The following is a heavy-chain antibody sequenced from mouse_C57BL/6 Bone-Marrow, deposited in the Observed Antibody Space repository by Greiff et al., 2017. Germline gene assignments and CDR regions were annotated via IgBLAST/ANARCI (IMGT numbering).Heavy chain of an antibody. CDR2: IHPNSGST. CDR1: GYTFTSYW. V-gene: IGHV1-64*01. Sequence: QVQLQQPGAELVKPGASVKLSCKASGYTFTSYWMHWVKQRPGQGLEWIGMIHPNSGSTNYNEKFKSKATLTVDKSSSTAYMQLSSLTSEDSAVYYCARGEDSNCVGYYYAMDYWGRGTSVTVSS. J-gene: IGHJ4*01. CDR3: ARGEDSNCVGYYYAMDY. D-gene: IGHD2-5*01.